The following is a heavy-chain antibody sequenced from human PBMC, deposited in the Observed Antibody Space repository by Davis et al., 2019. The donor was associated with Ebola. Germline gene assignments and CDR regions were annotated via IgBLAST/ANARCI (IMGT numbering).Heavy chain of an antibody. D-gene: IGHD2-15*01. V-gene: IGHV3-74*01. Sequence: PGGSLRLSCAASGFSFSIHWMHWVRQVPGRGLVWVSTISPDGTMTYNVDSVKGRFTISRDNAKNTLYLQMSSLRGEDTAVYYCANDKWSLDIRGQGTMVTVSS. J-gene: IGHJ3*02. CDR1: GFSFSIHW. CDR3: ANDKWSLDI. CDR2: ISPDGTMT.